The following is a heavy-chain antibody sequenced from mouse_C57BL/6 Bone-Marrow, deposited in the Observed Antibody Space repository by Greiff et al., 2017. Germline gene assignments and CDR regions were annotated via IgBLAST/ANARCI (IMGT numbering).Heavy chain of an antibody. CDR1: GFNIKNTY. CDR2: IDPANGNT. J-gene: IGHJ3*01. CDR3: ASYYGNLAWFAY. Sequence: EVKLVESVAELVRPGASVKLSCTASGFNIKNTYMHWVKQRPEQGLEWIGRIDPANGNTKYAPKFQGKATITADTSSNTAYLQLSSLTSEDTASYYCASYYGNLAWFAYWGQGTLVTVSA. D-gene: IGHD2-1*01. V-gene: IGHV14-3*01.